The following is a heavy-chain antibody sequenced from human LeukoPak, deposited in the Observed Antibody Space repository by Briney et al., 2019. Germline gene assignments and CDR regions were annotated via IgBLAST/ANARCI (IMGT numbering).Heavy chain of an antibody. Sequence: PGGSLRLSCAASGFTFSSYSMNWVRQAPGKGLEWVSSISSSSSYIYYADSVEGRFTISRDNAKNSLYLQMNSLRAEDTAVYYCARDSKSSGWYVAWLFDYWGQGTLVTVSS. J-gene: IGHJ4*02. CDR3: ARDSKSSGWYVAWLFDY. CDR1: GFTFSSYS. CDR2: ISSSSSYI. D-gene: IGHD6-19*01. V-gene: IGHV3-21*01.